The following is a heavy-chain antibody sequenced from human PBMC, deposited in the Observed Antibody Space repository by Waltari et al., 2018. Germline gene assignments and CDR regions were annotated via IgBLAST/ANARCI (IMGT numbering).Heavy chain of an antibody. J-gene: IGHJ6*02. CDR1: GVRFSTSW. CDR3: ARLAPRTYRSPVPGRHYYYGMDV. CDR2: KSDDETSK. V-gene: IGHV3-74*01. Sequence: EEQMLESGGGLVQPGDSLRLSCAGSGVRFSTSWMQGVTPAPATGLVGVARKSDDETSKRYADSVKGRFTISRDNAKNTVYLQMKRLRVEDTAVYYCARLAPRTYRSPVPGRHYYYGMDVWGQGTTVTVSS. D-gene: IGHD3-10*01.